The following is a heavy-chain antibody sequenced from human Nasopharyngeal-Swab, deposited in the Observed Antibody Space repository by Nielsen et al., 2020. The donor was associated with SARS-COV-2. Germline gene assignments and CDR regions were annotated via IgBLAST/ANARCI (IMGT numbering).Heavy chain of an antibody. D-gene: IGHD2-21*01. J-gene: IGHJ6*02. CDR3: AKAPYLRGLDV. V-gene: IGHV3-23*01. CDR1: GIHFSSFA. CDR2: ISGSGDTT. Sequence: GESLKISCAASGIHFSSFAMSWVRQAPGKGLEWVSIISGSGDTTYYADSVKDRFTISRDNSKNTLYLQTNSLRVEDTAVYYCAKAPYLRGLDVWGQGTTVTVSS.